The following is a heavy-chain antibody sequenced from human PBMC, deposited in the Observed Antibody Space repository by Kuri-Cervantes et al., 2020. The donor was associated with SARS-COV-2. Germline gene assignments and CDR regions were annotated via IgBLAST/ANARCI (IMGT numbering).Heavy chain of an antibody. CDR1: GFTFSSYA. D-gene: IGHD2-2*01. Sequence: GESLKISCAASGFTFSSYAMSWVRQAPGKGLEWVSAISGSGGSTYYADSVKGRFTISRDNAKNSLYLQMNSLRAEDTAVYYCARERYCSSTSCPSDAFDIWGQGTMVTVSS. J-gene: IGHJ3*02. V-gene: IGHV3-23*01. CDR3: ARERYCSSTSCPSDAFDI. CDR2: ISGSGGST.